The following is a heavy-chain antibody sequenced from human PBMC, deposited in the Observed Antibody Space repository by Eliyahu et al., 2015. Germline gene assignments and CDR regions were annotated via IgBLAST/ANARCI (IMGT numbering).Heavy chain of an antibody. CDR2: IYYSGST. CDR3: ARGGYSSSWYLVVGFDP. Sequence: QVQLQESGPGLVKPSETLSXTCTXPGGXXXXYYWXWXRPPPGKGLEWIGYIYYSGSTNYXPSLKSRVTISVDTSKNQFSLKLSSVTAADTAVYYCARGGYSSSWYLVVGFDPWGQGTLVTVSS. J-gene: IGHJ5*02. CDR1: GGXXXXYY. D-gene: IGHD6-13*01. V-gene: IGHV4-59*01.